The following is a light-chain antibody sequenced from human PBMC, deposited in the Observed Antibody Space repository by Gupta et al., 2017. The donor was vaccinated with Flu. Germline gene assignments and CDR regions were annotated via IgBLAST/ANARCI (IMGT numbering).Light chain of an antibody. CDR1: QVSRSD. Sequence: LSPGEKRLTTTWRARQVSRSDLGWYQQKTGQAPKLLIYGASSRDSGVPERFSGSGSGTDFTLTISRLEPEDFAVYYCQQDGSSPWTFGQGTKLEIK. CDR2: GAS. CDR3: QQDGSSPWT. V-gene: IGKV3-20*01. J-gene: IGKJ2*01.